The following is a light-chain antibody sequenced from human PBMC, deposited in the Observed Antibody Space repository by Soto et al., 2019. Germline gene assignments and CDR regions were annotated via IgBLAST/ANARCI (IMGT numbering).Light chain of an antibody. Sequence: EIVMTQSPATLSLSPGESSTLSCRASQSVSNNLTWYQQKPGQPPRLLIYGASTRATGVPGRFSGSGSGTEFTLTISSLQSEDFAVYYCQQYNDWWTFGQGTKVDIK. CDR2: GAS. CDR1: QSVSNN. CDR3: QQYNDWWT. V-gene: IGKV3-15*01. J-gene: IGKJ1*01.